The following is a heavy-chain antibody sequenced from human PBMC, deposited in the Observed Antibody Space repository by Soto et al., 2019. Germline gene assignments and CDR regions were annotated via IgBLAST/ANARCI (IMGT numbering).Heavy chain of an antibody. D-gene: IGHD6-6*01. J-gene: IGHJ4*02. Sequence: GGSLRLSCAASGFTFSNYWISWVRQAPGKGLEWVANIKPDGSAKYYVDSVRGRFTISRDNAKNSLFLQMNSLKPEDTALYFCARDQDSSSSNPFRFDYWGQGTLVTVSS. CDR2: IKPDGSAK. V-gene: IGHV3-7*03. CDR3: ARDQDSSSSNPFRFDY. CDR1: GFTFSNYW.